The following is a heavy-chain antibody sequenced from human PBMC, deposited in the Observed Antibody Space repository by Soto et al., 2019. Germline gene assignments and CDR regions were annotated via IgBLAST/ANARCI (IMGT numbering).Heavy chain of an antibody. J-gene: IGHJ4*02. CDR1: GFNFNDFS. Sequence: DVQLVESGGGLVQPGGSLRLSCVVSGFNFNDFSMNWVRQAPGKGLEWISYIRSSSTISYADSVKGRFTISRDNAKNSLYLQMNSLRDEDTAVYYCARGLSWAFDHWGQGALVTVSS. V-gene: IGHV3-48*02. D-gene: IGHD6-13*01. CDR3: ARGLSWAFDH. CDR2: IRSSSTI.